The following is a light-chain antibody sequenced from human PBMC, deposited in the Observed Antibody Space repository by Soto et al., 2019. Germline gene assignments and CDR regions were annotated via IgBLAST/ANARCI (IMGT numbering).Light chain of an antibody. CDR2: DAS. CDR1: QSISNW. Sequence: DIQKTQSPSTLSASVGDRVTITCRASQSISNWFAWYQQKPGKAPKLLIYDASSLESGVPSRFSGSGSGTEFTLTISSLQPDDFATYYCQQYNSYSGTFGQGTKVDIK. CDR3: QQYNSYSGT. J-gene: IGKJ1*01. V-gene: IGKV1-5*01.